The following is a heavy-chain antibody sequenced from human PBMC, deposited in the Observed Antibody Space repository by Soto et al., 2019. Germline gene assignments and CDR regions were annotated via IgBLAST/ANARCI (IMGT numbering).Heavy chain of an antibody. CDR1: GGTFSSYT. CDR3: AHGRWAGRRAGYRGWFDP. CDR2: IIPILGIA. V-gene: IGHV1-69*02. Sequence: QVQLVQSGAEVKKPGSSVKVSCKASGGTFSSYTISWVRQAPGQGLEWMGRIIPILGIANYAQKFQGRVTSAADKSTSTAYMALSRLRSEDTAVYYCAHGRWAGRRAGYRGWFDPWGQGTLVTVSS. J-gene: IGHJ5*02. D-gene: IGHD3-10*01.